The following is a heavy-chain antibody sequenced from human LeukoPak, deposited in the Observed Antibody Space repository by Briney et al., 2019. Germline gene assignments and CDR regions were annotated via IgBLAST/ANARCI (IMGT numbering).Heavy chain of an antibody. CDR2: IYYSGST. V-gene: IGHV4-59*01. CDR3: ARVGGYNEIFDY. CDR1: GVSISSYY. Sequence: KPSETLSLTCTVSGVSISSYYWSWIRQPPGKGLEWIGYIYYSGSTNYNPSLKSRVTISVDTSKNQFSLKLSSVTAADTAVYYCARVGGYNEIFDYWGQGTLVTVSS. D-gene: IGHD5-24*01. J-gene: IGHJ4*02.